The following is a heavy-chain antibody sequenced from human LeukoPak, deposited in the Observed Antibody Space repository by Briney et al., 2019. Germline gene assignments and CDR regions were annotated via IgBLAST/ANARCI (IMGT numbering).Heavy chain of an antibody. J-gene: IGHJ4*02. CDR1: GFTFSSHG. CDR3: ALGGNWNDERGPFDY. CDR2: ISYDGTNT. Sequence: RGSLRLSCAASGFTFSSHGFHWVRQAPGKGLDWVASISYDGTNTYYADSVKGRFTISRDNSKNTLYLQMNSLRAEDTAVYYCALGGNWNDERGPFDYWGQGTLVTVSS. V-gene: IGHV3-30*03. D-gene: IGHD1-1*01.